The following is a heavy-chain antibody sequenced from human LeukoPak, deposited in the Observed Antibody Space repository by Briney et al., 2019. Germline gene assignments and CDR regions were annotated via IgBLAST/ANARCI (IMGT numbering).Heavy chain of an antibody. V-gene: IGHV3-23*01. CDR2: ISSSGSGGNT. D-gene: IGHD2-21*02. J-gene: IGHJ4*02. CDR3: VREDTPATANY. Sequence: GGSLRLSCVASGVTLSNYAMSWARQAPGKGLEWVSGISSSGSGGNTYYADSVKGRFTISRDNSKDTLSLQMHSLRPGDTAVYYCVREDTPATANYWGQGTLVTISS. CDR1: GVTLSNYA.